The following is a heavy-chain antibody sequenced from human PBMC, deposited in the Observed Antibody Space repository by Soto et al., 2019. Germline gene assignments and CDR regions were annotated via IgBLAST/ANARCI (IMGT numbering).Heavy chain of an antibody. CDR1: GGSFSGYY. Sequence: SETLSLTCAVYGGSFSGYYWSWIRQPPGKGLEWIGEINHSGSTNYNPSLKSRVTISVDTSKNQFSPKLSSVTAADTAVYYCARGSPGIAEAGYYYYGMDVWGQGTTVTVSS. D-gene: IGHD6-13*01. CDR2: INHSGST. CDR3: ARGSPGIAEAGYYYYGMDV. J-gene: IGHJ6*02. V-gene: IGHV4-34*01.